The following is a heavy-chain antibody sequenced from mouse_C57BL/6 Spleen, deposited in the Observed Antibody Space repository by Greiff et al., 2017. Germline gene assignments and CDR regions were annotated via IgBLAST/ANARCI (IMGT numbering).Heavy chain of an antibody. Sequence: VQLQQSGAELVKPGASVKLSCKASGYAFSSYWMNWVKQRPGKGLEWIGQIYPGDGDTNYNAKFKGKATLTADKSSSTAYLQLSSLSAEDSAVYFCARVDYGSGLDDWGKGTTLTVSS. CDR2: IYPGDGDT. V-gene: IGHV1-80*01. CDR1: GYAFSSYW. J-gene: IGHJ2*01. D-gene: IGHD1-1*01. CDR3: ARVDYGSGLDD.